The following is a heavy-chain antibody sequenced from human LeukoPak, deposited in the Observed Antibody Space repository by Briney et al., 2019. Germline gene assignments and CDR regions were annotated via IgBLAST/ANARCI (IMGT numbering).Heavy chain of an antibody. CDR2: ISHSGDNT. J-gene: IGHJ4*02. V-gene: IGHV3-23*01. Sequence: PGGSLRLSCAASGFTFSSYAMSWVRQAPGKGLEWVSAISHSGDNTHYADSVKGRFTISRGNSKNTLYLQMNSLRAEDAAVYYCAKGTTFHFDYWGQGTLVTVSS. CDR1: GFTFSSYA. D-gene: IGHD1-1*01. CDR3: AKGTTFHFDY.